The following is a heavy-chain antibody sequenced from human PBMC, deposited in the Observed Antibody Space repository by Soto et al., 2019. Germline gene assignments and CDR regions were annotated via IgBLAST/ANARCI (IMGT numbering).Heavy chain of an antibody. CDR2: ISNSETT. CDR1: GVSVTGGNFF. J-gene: IGHJ4*02. Sequence: QVQLQGSGPRLVKPSETLSLTCTVSGVSVTGGNFFWCWIRQPPGKTLEWLGCISNSETTNSNPSLKSRVTLSLDTSTTQFSLKLHSVTAADTAVYFCARGGLHLGEFSLGQFDSWGQGTLVTVSS. D-gene: IGHD3-16*02. V-gene: IGHV4-61*01. CDR3: ARGGLHLGEFSLGQFDS.